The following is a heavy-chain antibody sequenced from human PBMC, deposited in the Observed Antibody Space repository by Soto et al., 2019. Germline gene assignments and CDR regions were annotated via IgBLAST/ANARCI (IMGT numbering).Heavy chain of an antibody. D-gene: IGHD2-21*02. V-gene: IGHV1-3*01. J-gene: IGHJ6*02. CDR3: ARTAMTAYYYYGMYV. CDR2: INAGNGNT. CDR1: GYTFTSYA. Sequence: ASVKVACKASGYTFTSYAMHWVRQAPGQRLEWMGWINAGNGNTKYSQKFQGRVTITRDTSASTAYMELSSLRSEDTAVYYCARTAMTAYYYYGMYVWGQGTTVTVSS.